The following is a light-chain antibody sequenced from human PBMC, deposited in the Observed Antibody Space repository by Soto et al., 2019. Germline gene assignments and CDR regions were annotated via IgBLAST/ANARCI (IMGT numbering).Light chain of an antibody. CDR1: QSVSSSY. CDR2: GAS. CDR3: QQYGDLPWT. V-gene: IGKV3-20*01. J-gene: IGKJ1*01. Sequence: EIVLTQSPATLSSFPGDRVTLSCRASQSVSSSYLAWYQQKPGRAPRLLIYGASSRATGIPDRFSGSGSGTDFTLTIDRLESEDFAVYFCQQYGDLPWTFGQGTKVDIK.